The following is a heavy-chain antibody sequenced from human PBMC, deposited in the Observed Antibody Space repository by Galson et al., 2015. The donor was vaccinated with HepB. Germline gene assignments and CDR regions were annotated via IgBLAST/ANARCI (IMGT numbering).Heavy chain of an antibody. CDR3: ASGVESHWS. Sequence: SETLSLTCAVYGGSFSGYYWSWIRQPPGKGLEWIGEINHSGSTNYNPSLKSRVTISVDTSKNQFSLKLSSVTAADTAVYYCASGVESHWSWGQGTLVTVSS. CDR2: INHSGST. V-gene: IGHV4-34*01. J-gene: IGHJ4*02. D-gene: IGHD3-3*01. CDR1: GGSFSGYY.